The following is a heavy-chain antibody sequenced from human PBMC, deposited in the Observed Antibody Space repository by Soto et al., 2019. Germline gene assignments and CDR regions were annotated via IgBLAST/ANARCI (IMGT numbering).Heavy chain of an antibody. D-gene: IGHD1-1*01. J-gene: IGHJ6*03. CDR1: GGSISSYY. V-gene: IGHV4-59*01. Sequence: SETLSLTCTVSGGSISSYYWSWIRQPPGKGLEWIGYIYYSGSTNYNPSLKSRVTISVDTSKNQFSLKLSSVTAADTAVYYCARASTGTGVYYYYYYMDVWGKGTTVTVSS. CDR2: IYYSGST. CDR3: ARASTGTGVYYYYYYMDV.